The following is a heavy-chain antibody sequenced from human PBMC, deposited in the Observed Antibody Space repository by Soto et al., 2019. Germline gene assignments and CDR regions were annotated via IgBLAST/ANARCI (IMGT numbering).Heavy chain of an antibody. Sequence: ASVKVSCKASGYTFTSYGISWVRQAPGQGLEWMGWISAYNGNTSYAQKLQGRVTMTTDTSTSTAYMELRSLRSDDTAVYYCARGGTIVVVPAAMCDEVNWFDPWGQGTLVTVSS. CDR2: ISAYNGNT. D-gene: IGHD2-2*01. CDR3: ARGGTIVVVPAAMCDEVNWFDP. J-gene: IGHJ5*02. V-gene: IGHV1-18*01. CDR1: GYTFTSYG.